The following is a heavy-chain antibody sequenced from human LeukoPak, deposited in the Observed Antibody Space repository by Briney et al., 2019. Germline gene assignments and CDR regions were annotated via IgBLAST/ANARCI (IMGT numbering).Heavy chain of an antibody. Sequence: GGFLRLSCAASGFTFSSYAMSWVRQAPGKGLEWVSAISGSGGSTYYVDSVKGRFTISRDNSKNTLYLRMNSLRAEDTAVYYCAKVSTVVVITLYYFDYWGQGTLVTVSS. V-gene: IGHV3-23*01. J-gene: IGHJ4*02. CDR3: AKVSTVVVITLYYFDY. CDR2: ISGSGGST. D-gene: IGHD3-22*01. CDR1: GFTFSSYA.